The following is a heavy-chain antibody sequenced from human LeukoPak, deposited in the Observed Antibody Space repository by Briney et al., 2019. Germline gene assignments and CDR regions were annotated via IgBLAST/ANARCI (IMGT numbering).Heavy chain of an antibody. J-gene: IGHJ5*02. V-gene: IGHV7-4-1*02. D-gene: IGHD1-26*01. CDR2: INTNTGNP. CDR1: GYTFTSYD. Sequence: VASVKVSCKASGYTFTSYDINWVRQATGQGLGWMGWINTNTGNPTYAQGFTGRFVFSFDTSVSTAYLQMNSLRAEDTAVYYCAKGLPIGGAGETWGQGTLVTVSS. CDR3: AKGLPIGGAGET.